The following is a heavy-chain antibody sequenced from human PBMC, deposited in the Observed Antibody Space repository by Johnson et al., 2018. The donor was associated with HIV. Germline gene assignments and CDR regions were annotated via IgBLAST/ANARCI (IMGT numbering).Heavy chain of an antibody. CDR3: AREIIAAADDI. CDR1: GFTFSSYF. Sequence: VQLVESGGGLVQPGGSLRLSCAASGFTFSSYFMSWVRQAPGKGLEWVANINQDGSEKYYVDSVKGRFTISRDNAKNSLYLQMNSLRAEDTAVYYCAREIIAAADDIWGQGTMVTVSS. D-gene: IGHD6-13*01. CDR2: INQDGSEK. V-gene: IGHV3-7*01. J-gene: IGHJ3*02.